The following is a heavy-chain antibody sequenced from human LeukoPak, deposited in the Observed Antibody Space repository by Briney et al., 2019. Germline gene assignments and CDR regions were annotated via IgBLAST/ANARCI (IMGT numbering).Heavy chain of an antibody. V-gene: IGHV3-73*01. J-gene: IGHJ3*02. CDR1: GFAFRSHA. CDR2: IRSKANSYAT. CDR3: TRHLDYVRAFDI. Sequence: GGSLRLSCTASGFAFRSHAMHWVRQAPGKGLEWVGRIRSKANSYATAYAASVKGRFTISRDDSKNTAYLQMNSLKTEDTAVYYCTRHLDYVRAFDIWGQGTMVTVSS. D-gene: IGHD4-17*01.